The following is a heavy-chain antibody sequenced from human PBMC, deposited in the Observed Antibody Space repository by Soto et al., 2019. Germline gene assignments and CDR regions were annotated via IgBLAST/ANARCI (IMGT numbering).Heavy chain of an antibody. CDR3: VKHVGDVSYGNRGHYDS. CDR2: ISAYNGNT. CDR1: GYTFTSYG. V-gene: IGHV1-18*01. D-gene: IGHD3-22*01. J-gene: IGHJ4*02. Sequence: ASVKVSCKASGYTFTSYGISWVRQAPGQGLEWMGWISAYNGNTNYAQKLQGRVTMTTDTSTSTAYMELRSLRSDDTAVYYCVKHVGDVSYGNRGHYDSWGQGTPVTVSS.